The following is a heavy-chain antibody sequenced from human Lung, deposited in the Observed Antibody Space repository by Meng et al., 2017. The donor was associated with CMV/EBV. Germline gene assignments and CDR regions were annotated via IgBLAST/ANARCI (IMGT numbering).Heavy chain of an antibody. J-gene: IGHJ4*02. Sequence: GGSXRLXCAASGFTFSSYEMNWVRQAPGKGLEWVSYISSSGSTIYYADSVKGRFTISRDNAKNSLYLQMNSLRAEDTAVYYCASYYYDSSGYRDYWGQGTXVTVDS. D-gene: IGHD3-22*01. V-gene: IGHV3-48*03. CDR1: GFTFSSYE. CDR3: ASYYYDSSGYRDY. CDR2: ISSSGSTI.